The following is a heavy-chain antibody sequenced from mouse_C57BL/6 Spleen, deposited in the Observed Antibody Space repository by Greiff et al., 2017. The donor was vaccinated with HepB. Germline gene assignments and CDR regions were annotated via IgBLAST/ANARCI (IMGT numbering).Heavy chain of an antibody. CDR3: AREGDGNYPYYAMDY. D-gene: IGHD2-1*01. J-gene: IGHJ4*01. V-gene: IGHV1-42*01. CDR2: INPSTGGT. CDR1: GYSFTGYY. Sequence: VQLQQSGPELVKPGASVKISCKASGYSFTGYYMNWVKQSPEKSLEWIGEINPSTGGTTYNQKFKAKATLTVDKSSSTAYMQLKSLTSEDSAVYYCAREGDGNYPYYAMDYWGQGTSVTVSS.